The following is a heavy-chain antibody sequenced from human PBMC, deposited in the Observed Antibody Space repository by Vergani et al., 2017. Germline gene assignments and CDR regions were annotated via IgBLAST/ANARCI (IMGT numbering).Heavy chain of an antibody. V-gene: IGHV1-3*01. CDR2: INAGNGNT. J-gene: IGHJ6*02. CDR3: ARKTYYDFWSGYSSYGMDV. Sequence: QVQLVQSGAEVKKPGASVKVSCKASGYTFTSYAMHWVRQAPGQRLEWMGWINAGNGNTKYSQKFQGRVTITRDTSASTAYMELSSLRAEDTAVYYCARKTYYDFWSGYSSYGMDVWGQGTTVTVSS. D-gene: IGHD3-3*01. CDR1: GYTFTSYA.